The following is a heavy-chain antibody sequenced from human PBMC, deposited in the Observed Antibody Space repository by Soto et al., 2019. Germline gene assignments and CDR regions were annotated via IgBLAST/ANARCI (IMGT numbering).Heavy chain of an antibody. D-gene: IGHD2-2*01. CDR3: ARAVPAAKGWFVS. J-gene: IGHJ5*01. CDR2: IWFDGSKE. V-gene: IGHV3-33*01. Sequence: QVELVESGGGVVQPGGSLRLACAASGFTFSSYGMHWVRQAPGKGLEWVAVIWFDGSKEFYAVSVEGRFTISRDNSKNRVYLEMNSPRDVGTAVYYCARAVPAAKGWFVSWGQGTLVTVSS. CDR1: GFTFSSYG.